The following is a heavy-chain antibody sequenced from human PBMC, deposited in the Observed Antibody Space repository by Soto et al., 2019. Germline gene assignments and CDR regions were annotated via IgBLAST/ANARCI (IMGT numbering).Heavy chain of an antibody. D-gene: IGHD3-22*01. Sequence: GGSLRLSCAASGFTFSSYTVAWVRQAPGKGREWVSSISGSGGSPNYADSVQGRFTIYRDNPRNTLLLLMSSLRAEDTATYYCAKARCSGNSCYVPDYWGHGTLVTVSS. J-gene: IGHJ4*01. CDR3: AKARCSGNSCYVPDY. CDR2: ISGSGGSP. CDR1: GFTFSSYT. V-gene: IGHV3-23*01.